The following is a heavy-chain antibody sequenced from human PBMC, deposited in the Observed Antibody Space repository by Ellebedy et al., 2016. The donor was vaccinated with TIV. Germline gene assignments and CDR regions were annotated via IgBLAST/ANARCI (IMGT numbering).Heavy chain of an antibody. J-gene: IGHJ4*02. V-gene: IGHV3-30*01. Sequence: GESLKISCITSGFTFVDHAMSWVRQSPGKGLEWVADVSHDGSNKYYADSVKGRFTISRDNSKNTLYLQMNSLRAEDTAVYYCARARAVAGFDYWGQGVLVTVSS. CDR1: GFTFVDHA. CDR2: VSHDGSNK. D-gene: IGHD6-19*01. CDR3: ARARAVAGFDY.